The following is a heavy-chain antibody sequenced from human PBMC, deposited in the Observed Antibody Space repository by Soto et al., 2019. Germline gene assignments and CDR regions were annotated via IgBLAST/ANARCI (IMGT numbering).Heavy chain of an antibody. Sequence: PGGALRLSCSASGFSFSSYTMHWVRQAPRKGLEYVSSISSNGGSTYYADSVKGRFTISRDNSKNTLYLQISSLTAEDTAVYYCVKDRVVVTAMFDSWGQETLVTVSS. CDR1: GFSFSSYT. J-gene: IGHJ4*02. V-gene: IGHV3-64D*08. CDR3: VKDRVVVTAMFDS. D-gene: IGHD2-21*02. CDR2: ISSNGGST.